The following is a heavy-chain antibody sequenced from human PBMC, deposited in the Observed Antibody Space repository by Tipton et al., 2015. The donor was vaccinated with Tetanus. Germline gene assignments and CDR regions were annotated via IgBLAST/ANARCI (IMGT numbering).Heavy chain of an antibody. V-gene: IGHV4-30-4*01. CDR1: GDSVSTGNFY. CDR2: IHHSGLA. CDR3: VRGRGLGAYSYGFEY. Sequence: TLSLTCTVSGDSVSTGNFYWSWIRQPPGKGLEWIAFIHHSGLAFSKPSLKSRVSISIDTSQNQFPLRLTSVTAADTAVYYCVRGRGLGAYSYGFEYWGQGALVTVSS. J-gene: IGHJ4*02. D-gene: IGHD5-18*01.